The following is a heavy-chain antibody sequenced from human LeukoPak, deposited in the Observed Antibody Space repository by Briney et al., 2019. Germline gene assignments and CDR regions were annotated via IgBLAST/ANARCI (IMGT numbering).Heavy chain of an antibody. D-gene: IGHD5-18*01. CDR1: GFTLSSYA. Sequence: GGSLRLSCAASGFTLSSYAMSWVRQAPGKGLEWVSAISGSGGSTYYADSVKGRFTISRDNSKNTLYLQVNSLRAEDTAVYYCAKDIAEGERGYSYGSIDYWGQGTLVTVSS. CDR3: AKDIAEGERGYSYGSIDY. J-gene: IGHJ4*02. CDR2: ISGSGGST. V-gene: IGHV3-23*01.